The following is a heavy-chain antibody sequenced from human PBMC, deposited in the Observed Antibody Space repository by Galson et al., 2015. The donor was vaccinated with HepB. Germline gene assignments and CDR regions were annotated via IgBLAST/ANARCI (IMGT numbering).Heavy chain of an antibody. Sequence: SVKVSCKASGGTFSSYAISWVRQAPGQGLEWMGGIIPIFGTANYAQKFQGRVTITADESTSTAYMELSSLRSEDTAVYYCARGTYYYDSSGYSHYYYYYGMDVWGQGTTVTVSS. V-gene: IGHV1-69*13. CDR3: ARGTYYYDSSGYSHYYYYYGMDV. D-gene: IGHD3-22*01. CDR1: GGTFSSYA. CDR2: IIPIFGTA. J-gene: IGHJ6*02.